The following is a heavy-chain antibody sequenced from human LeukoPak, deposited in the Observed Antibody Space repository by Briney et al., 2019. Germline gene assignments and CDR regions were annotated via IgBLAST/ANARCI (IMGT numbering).Heavy chain of an antibody. D-gene: IGHD3-10*01. CDR1: GYTFTNYY. V-gene: IGHV1-46*01. J-gene: IGHJ4*02. CDR3: ARASYFHGSFDY. CDR2: MNPGGGST. Sequence: GASVKVSCKASGYTFTNYYMHWVRQTPGQGLEWMAIMNPGGGSTTYTQKLQGRATMTRDTSADTSTTTVYMELNSLRSEDTAVYYCARASYFHGSFDYWGQGTLVTVSS.